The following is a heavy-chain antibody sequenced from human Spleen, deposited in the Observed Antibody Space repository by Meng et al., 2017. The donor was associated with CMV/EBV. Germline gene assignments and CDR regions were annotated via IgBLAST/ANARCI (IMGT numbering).Heavy chain of an antibody. D-gene: IGHD6-13*01. J-gene: IGHJ4*02. V-gene: IGHV4-34*01. CDR3: ASHIAAAGTGY. CDR1: GGSFSGYY. Sequence: QVQLQQWGAGLLKPSETLSLTCAVYGGSFSGYYWSWIRQPPGKGLEWIGEINHSGSTNYNPSLKSRVTISVDTFKNQFSLKLSSVTAADTAVYYCASHIAAAGTGYWGQGTLVTVSS. CDR2: INHSGST.